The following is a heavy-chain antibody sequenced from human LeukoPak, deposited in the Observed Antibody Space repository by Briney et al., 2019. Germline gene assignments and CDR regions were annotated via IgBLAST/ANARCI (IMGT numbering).Heavy chain of an antibody. CDR2: ISYDGSNK. CDR3: ARDVALWFGELSYYFDY. V-gene: IGHV3-30*04. D-gene: IGHD3-10*01. J-gene: IGHJ4*02. Sequence: PGRSLGLSCAASGFTFSSYAMHWVRQAPGKGLEWVAVISYDGSNKYYADSVKGRFTISRDNSKNTLYLQMNSLRAEDTAVYYCARDVALWFGELSYYFDYWGQGTLVTVSS. CDR1: GFTFSSYA.